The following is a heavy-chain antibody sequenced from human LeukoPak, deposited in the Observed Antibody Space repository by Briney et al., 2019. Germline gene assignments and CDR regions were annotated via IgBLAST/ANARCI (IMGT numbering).Heavy chain of an antibody. D-gene: IGHD3-10*01. CDR1: GFTVSSNY. CDR2: IYSGGST. J-gene: IGHJ3*02. V-gene: IGHV3-53*01. Sequence: GGSLRLSCAASGFTVSSNYMSWVRQAPGKGLEWVSVIYSGGSTYYADSVKGRFTISRDNSKNTLYLQMNSLRAEDTAVYYCAKIRFGTFDAFDIWGQGTMVTVSS. CDR3: AKIRFGTFDAFDI.